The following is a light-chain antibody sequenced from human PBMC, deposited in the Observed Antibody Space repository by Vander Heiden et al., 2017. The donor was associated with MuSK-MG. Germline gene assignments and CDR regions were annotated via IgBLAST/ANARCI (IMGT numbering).Light chain of an antibody. Sequence: QSALTPPPSPSGSPGQPVTISGTGASGDVGGYNYVSWYQQHPGQAPKRMMYEVSKRPSGVPDRFSGSKSGNTASLTVSGLQAEDDADYYCSSYAGSRVVFGGGTKLTVL. CDR3: SSYAGSRVV. J-gene: IGLJ2*01. CDR1: SGDVGGYNY. V-gene: IGLV2-8*01. CDR2: EVS.